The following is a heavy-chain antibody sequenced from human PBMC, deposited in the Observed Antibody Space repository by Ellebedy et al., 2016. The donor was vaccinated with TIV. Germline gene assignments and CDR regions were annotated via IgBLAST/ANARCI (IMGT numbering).Heavy chain of an antibody. V-gene: IGHV4-61*02. Sequence: SETLSLXXTVSGGSISSGSYYWSWIRQPAGKGLEWIGRIYTSGSTNYNPSLKSRVTMSVDTSKNQFSLKLSSVTAADTAVYYCARAARITIFGVVTQYFDYWGQGTLVTVSS. D-gene: IGHD3-3*01. J-gene: IGHJ4*02. CDR2: IYTSGST. CDR3: ARAARITIFGVVTQYFDY. CDR1: GGSISSGSYY.